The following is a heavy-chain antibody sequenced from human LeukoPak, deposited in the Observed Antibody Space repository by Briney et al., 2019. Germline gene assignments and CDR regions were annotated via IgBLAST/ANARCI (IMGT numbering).Heavy chain of an antibody. J-gene: IGHJ4*02. D-gene: IGHD6-19*01. CDR3: AREPYSSGWYFSYYFDY. CDR1: GFTFSDYY. CDR2: ISNSGTTI. Sequence: GGSLRLSCAASGFTFSDYYMSWIRQAPGKGLEWVSYISNSGTTIFYADSLKGRFTISRDNAKNTLYLQMNSLRAEDTAVYYCAREPYSSGWYFSYYFDYWGQGTLVTVSS. V-gene: IGHV3-11*04.